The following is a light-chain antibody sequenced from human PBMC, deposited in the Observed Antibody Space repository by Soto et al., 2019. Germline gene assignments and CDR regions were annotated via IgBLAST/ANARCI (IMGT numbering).Light chain of an antibody. Sequence: DIQMTQSPSTLSASVGDRFTITCRASQSISSWLAWYQQKPGKAPKLLIYDASSLESGVPSRFSGSGHGTEFTLTIASLQPDDSATYYCQQYNSYSWTFGQGTKVDIK. J-gene: IGKJ1*01. CDR1: QSISSW. CDR2: DAS. CDR3: QQYNSYSWT. V-gene: IGKV1-5*01.